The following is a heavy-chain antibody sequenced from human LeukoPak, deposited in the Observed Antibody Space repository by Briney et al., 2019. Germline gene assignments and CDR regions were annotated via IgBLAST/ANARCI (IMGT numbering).Heavy chain of an antibody. Sequence: GGSLRLSCAASGFTFSSYGMHWVRQAPGKGLEWVAFIRYDGSSKYYADSVKGRFTISRDNFENALYLQMNSLRPEDTAVYYCAGTAVAAIHWGQGTLVTVSS. D-gene: IGHD6-19*01. V-gene: IGHV3-30*02. CDR2: IRYDGSSK. CDR1: GFTFSSYG. CDR3: AGTAVAAIH. J-gene: IGHJ4*02.